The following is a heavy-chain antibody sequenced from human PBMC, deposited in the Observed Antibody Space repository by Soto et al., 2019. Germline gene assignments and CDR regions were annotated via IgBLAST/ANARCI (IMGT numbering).Heavy chain of an antibody. CDR3: ARWVGWDVDHWDY. Sequence: QVQLVQSGAEVKKPGASVKVSFTVSGYSFTSSGISCVRQAPGQGLEWVGWINTYNGNTNYAQRLQGRVPLTTDTSTSPAHMELRSLRSDDTAVYYCARWVGWDVDHWDYWGQGTLGTVSS. V-gene: IGHV1-18*01. J-gene: IGHJ4*02. D-gene: IGHD3-10*01. CDR1: GYSFTSSG. CDR2: INTYNGNT.